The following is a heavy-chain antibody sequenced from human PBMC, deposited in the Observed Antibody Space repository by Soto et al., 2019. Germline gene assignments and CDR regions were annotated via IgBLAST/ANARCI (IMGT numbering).Heavy chain of an antibody. CDR3: ARQSNSWNLFDY. Sequence: GESLKISCKGSGYTFTDNWIAWVRQMPGHGLEWMGIIYPGDPDTRYSPSFQGQVTFSADKSISTAYLQWTSLRASDNALYYCARQSNSWNLFDYWGQGTLVTVSS. D-gene: IGHD1-1*01. V-gene: IGHV5-51*01. CDR2: IYPGDPDT. J-gene: IGHJ4*02. CDR1: GYTFTDNW.